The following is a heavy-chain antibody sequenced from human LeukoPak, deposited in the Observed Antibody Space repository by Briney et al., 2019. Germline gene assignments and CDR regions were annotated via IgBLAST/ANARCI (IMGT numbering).Heavy chain of an antibody. CDR2: IWYDGSNK. V-gene: IGHV3-33*06. CDR3: AKDEGAFDI. J-gene: IGHJ3*02. CDR1: GFTFSSYG. Sequence: GRSLRLSCAASGFTFSSYGMHWVRQAPGKGLEWVAVIWYDGSNKYYADSVKGRFTISRDNSKNTLYLQMNSLRAEDTAVYYCAKDEGAFDIWGQGTMATVSS.